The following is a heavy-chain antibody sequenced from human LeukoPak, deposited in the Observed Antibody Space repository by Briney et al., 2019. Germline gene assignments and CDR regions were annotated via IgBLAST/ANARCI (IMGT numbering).Heavy chain of an antibody. Sequence: GGSLRLSCAASGFTVSSNYMSWVRQAPGKGLEWVSVIYSGGSTYYADSVKGRFTISRDNSKNTLYLQMNSLRAQDTAAYYCARGEKWELPYFDYWGQGTLVTVSS. D-gene: IGHD1-26*01. J-gene: IGHJ4*02. CDR3: ARGEKWELPYFDY. CDR2: IYSGGST. V-gene: IGHV3-53*01. CDR1: GFTVSSNY.